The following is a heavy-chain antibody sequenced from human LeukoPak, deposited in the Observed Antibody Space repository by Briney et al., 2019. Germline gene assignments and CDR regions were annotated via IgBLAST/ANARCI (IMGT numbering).Heavy chain of an antibody. Sequence: GGSLRLSCAASGFTFSNYAMRRVRQAPGKGLEWVAVISYDGSNKYYADSVKGRFTISRDNSKNTLYLEMNSLRAEDTAVYYCAKEVTAAGTWWFDPWGQGTLVTVSS. J-gene: IGHJ5*02. CDR2: ISYDGSNK. V-gene: IGHV3-30*18. CDR1: GFTFSNYA. D-gene: IGHD6-13*01. CDR3: AKEVTAAGTWWFDP.